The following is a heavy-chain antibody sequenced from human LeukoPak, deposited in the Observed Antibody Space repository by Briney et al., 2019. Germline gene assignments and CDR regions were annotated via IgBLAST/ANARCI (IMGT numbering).Heavy chain of an antibody. D-gene: IGHD3-22*01. CDR3: ATRGDYSDTSGNSYDALDI. CDR2: INHSGST. Sequence: SETLSLTCAVYGGSFSGYYWSWIRQPPGKGLEWIGEINHSGSTNYNPSLKSRVTISVDTSKNQFSLKLSSVTAADTAVYYCATRGDYSDTSGNSYDALDIWGQGTMVTVSS. CDR1: GGSFSGYY. V-gene: IGHV4-34*01. J-gene: IGHJ3*02.